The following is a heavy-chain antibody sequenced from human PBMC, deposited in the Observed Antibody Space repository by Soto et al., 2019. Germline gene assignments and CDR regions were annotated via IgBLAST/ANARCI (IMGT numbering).Heavy chain of an antibody. CDR2: IYTDGST. D-gene: IGHD4-17*01. CDR1: GFTVSSNY. V-gene: IGHV3-66*01. CDR3: ASRINSYGACDC. J-gene: IGHJ4*02. Sequence: EVQLVESGGGLVQPGGSLRLTCAASGFTVSSNYMSWVRQAPGKGLEWVSIIYTDGSTYYADSVKGRFTLSRDDTKNTMYLQINSLRVDDTAVYYCASRINSYGACDCWGQGTLDTVSS.